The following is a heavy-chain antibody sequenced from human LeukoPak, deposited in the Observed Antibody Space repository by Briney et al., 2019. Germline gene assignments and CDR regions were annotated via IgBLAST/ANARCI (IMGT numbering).Heavy chain of an antibody. CDR1: GGSISSYY. D-gene: IGHD6-19*01. CDR2: IYYSGST. V-gene: IGHV4-59*08. Sequence: SETLSLTCTVSGGSISSYYWSWIRQTPGKGLEWIGDIYYSGSTNYNPSFKSRVAISVDTSKNQFSLKLSSVTAADTAVYYCATWGIAVAGTFDYWGQGTLVTVST. CDR3: ATWGIAVAGTFDY. J-gene: IGHJ4*02.